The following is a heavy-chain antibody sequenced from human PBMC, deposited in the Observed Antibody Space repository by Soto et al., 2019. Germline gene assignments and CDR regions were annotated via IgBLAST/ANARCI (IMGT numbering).Heavy chain of an antibody. CDR2: IIPIFGTA. D-gene: IGHD3-22*01. CDR3: ASRGATMIAAVSFDY. CDR1: GGTFSSYA. Sequence: SVKVSCKASGGTFSSYAISWVRQAPGQGLEWMGGIIPIFGTANYAQKFQGRVTITAGESTSTAYMELSSLRSEDTAVYYCASRGATMIAAVSFDYWGQGTLVTVSS. V-gene: IGHV1-69*13. J-gene: IGHJ4*02.